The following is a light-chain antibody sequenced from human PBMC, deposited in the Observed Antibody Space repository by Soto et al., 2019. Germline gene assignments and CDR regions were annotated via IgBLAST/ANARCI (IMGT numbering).Light chain of an antibody. CDR2: DAS. CDR1: QDISNS. Sequence: DIQMTQSPSSLSASIGDRVTITCQASQDISNSLNWYQQKPGKAPKLLLYDASNLEIGAPIRCGGSGSGADFSFTIASLQPEDIDTYDGQHYADRPLSVGGGTRVESK. J-gene: IGKJ4*01. V-gene: IGKV1-33*01. CDR3: QHYADRPLS.